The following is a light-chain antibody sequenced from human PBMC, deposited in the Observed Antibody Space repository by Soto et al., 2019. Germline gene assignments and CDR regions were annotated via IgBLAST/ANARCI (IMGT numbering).Light chain of an antibody. V-gene: IGKV1-5*01. CDR2: DAS. J-gene: IGKJ1*01. CDR3: QQYNSYSPET. Sequence: DIQMTQSPSTLSASVGDRVTITYRASQSISSWLAWYQQKPGKAPKLLIYDASSLESGVPSRFSGSGSGTEFTLTISSLQPDDFATYYCQQYNSYSPETFGQGTKV. CDR1: QSISSW.